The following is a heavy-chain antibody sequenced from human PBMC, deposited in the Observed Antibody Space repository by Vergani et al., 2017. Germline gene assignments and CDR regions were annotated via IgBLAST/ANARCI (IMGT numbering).Heavy chain of an antibody. Sequence: QLQLQESGPGLVKPSETLSLTCTVSGGSISSSSYYWSWIRQPPGKGLEWIGYIYYSGSTNYNPSLKSRVTISVDTSKNQFSLKLSSVTAADTAVYYCASLGPAIAVAAYNWFDPWGQGTLVTVSS. J-gene: IGHJ5*02. CDR1: GGSISSSSYY. V-gene: IGHV4-61*05. CDR3: ASLGPAIAVAAYNWFDP. CDR2: IYYSGST. D-gene: IGHD6-19*01.